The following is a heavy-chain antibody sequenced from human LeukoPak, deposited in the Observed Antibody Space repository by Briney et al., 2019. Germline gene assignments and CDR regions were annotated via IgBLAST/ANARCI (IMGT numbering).Heavy chain of an antibody. D-gene: IGHD2-2*01. J-gene: IGHJ4*02. CDR2: IYYSGST. Sequence: SETLSLTCTVSGGSISSYYCSWIRQHPGKGLEWIGYIYYSGSTNYNPSLRSRVTISVDTSKNQFSLKLSSVTAADTAVYYCARQSDGSTSHFDYWGQGTLVTVSS. CDR3: ARQSDGSTSHFDY. V-gene: IGHV4-59*01. CDR1: GGSISSYY.